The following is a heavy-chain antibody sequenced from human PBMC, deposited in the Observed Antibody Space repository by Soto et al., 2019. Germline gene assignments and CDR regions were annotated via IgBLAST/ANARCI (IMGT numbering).Heavy chain of an antibody. D-gene: IGHD3-9*01. CDR3: ARGDYDILTGYWSRYYGMDV. J-gene: IGHJ6*04. CDR2: INPNSGGT. V-gene: IGHV1-2*04. CDR1: GYTFTGYY. Sequence: ASVKVSCKASGYTFTGYYMHWVRQAPGQGLEWMGWINPNSGGTNYAQKFQGWVTMTRDTSISTAYMELSRLRSDDTAVYYCARGDYDILTGYWSRYYGMDVWGKGTRVTVA.